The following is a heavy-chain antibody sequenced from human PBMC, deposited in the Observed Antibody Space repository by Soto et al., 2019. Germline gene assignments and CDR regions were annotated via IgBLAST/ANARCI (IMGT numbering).Heavy chain of an antibody. CDR3: ARDPSPYDFWSGYSVWGLDY. J-gene: IGHJ4*02. Sequence: GGSLRLSCAASGFTFSSYMMNWVRQAPGKGLEWVSYISSSSDYKYYADSVKGRFTISRDNAKNSVYLQMNSLRAEDTAVYYCARDPSPYDFWSGYSVWGLDYWGQGSLVTVSS. D-gene: IGHD3-3*01. CDR2: ISSSSDYK. V-gene: IGHV3-21*01. CDR1: GFTFSSYM.